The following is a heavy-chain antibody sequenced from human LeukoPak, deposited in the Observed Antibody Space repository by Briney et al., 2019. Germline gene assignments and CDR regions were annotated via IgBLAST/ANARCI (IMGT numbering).Heavy chain of an antibody. Sequence: SETLSLTCAVYGGSFSGYYWSWIRQPPGKGLEWIGEINHSGSTNYNPSLKSRVTISVHTSKNQFSLKLSSVTAADTAVYYCARGPGYCSSTSCYKGAHYWGQGTLVTVSS. V-gene: IGHV4-34*01. D-gene: IGHD2-2*02. CDR2: INHSGST. CDR1: GGSFSGYY. CDR3: ARGPGYCSSTSCYKGAHY. J-gene: IGHJ4*02.